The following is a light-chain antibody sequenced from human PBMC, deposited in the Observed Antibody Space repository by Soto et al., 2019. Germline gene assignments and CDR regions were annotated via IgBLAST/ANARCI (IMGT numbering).Light chain of an antibody. V-gene: IGLV2-8*01. CDR1: SSDVGGYNY. J-gene: IGLJ1*01. Sequence: QSVLTQPPSASGSPGQSVTISCTGTSSDVGGYNYVSWYQQHPGKAPKLMIYEVSKRPSGVPDRFSGSKSGNTASLTVSGLQAEEEADYYCSSFAGNSNSVFGTGTKVTVL. CDR2: EVS. CDR3: SSFAGNSNSV.